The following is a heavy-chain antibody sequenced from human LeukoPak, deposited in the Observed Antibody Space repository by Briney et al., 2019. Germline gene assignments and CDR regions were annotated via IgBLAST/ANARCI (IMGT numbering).Heavy chain of an antibody. V-gene: IGHV3-7*01. Sequence: GGSLRLSCAASGFTFSSYWMSWVRQAPGKGLEWVANIKQNGSEETYVDSVKGRFTISRDNAKNSLYLQMNSLRPDDTAVYFCADPGVGYWGQGTLVTVSS. J-gene: IGHJ4*02. CDR2: IKQNGSEE. D-gene: IGHD2-8*01. CDR3: ADPGVGY. CDR1: GFTFSSYW.